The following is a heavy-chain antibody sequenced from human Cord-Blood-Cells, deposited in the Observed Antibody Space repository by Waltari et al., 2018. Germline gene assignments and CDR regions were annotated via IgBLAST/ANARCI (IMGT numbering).Heavy chain of an antibody. CDR3: TTMAVATISPDY. CDR1: GFTFSNAW. V-gene: IGHV3-15*01. D-gene: IGHD5-12*01. J-gene: IGHJ4*02. Sequence: EVQLVESGGGLVKPGGSLRLSCAASGFTFSNAWMSWVRQAPGKGLEWVGRIKSKTDGGTTDYAAPVKGRFTISRDDSKNTLYLQMNSLKTEDTAVYYCTTMAVATISPDYWGQGTLVTVSS. CDR2: IKSKTDGGTT.